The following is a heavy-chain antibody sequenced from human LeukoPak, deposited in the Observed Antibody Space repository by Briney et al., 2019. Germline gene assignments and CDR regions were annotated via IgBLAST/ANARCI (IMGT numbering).Heavy chain of an antibody. CDR1: GFTLSSYA. Sequence: GGSLRLSCAASGFTLSSYAMSWVRQAPGKGLQWVSGISSSGGSTYYVDPVKGRFTISRDNSKNTLYLQMNSLRAEDTAVYYCAKDSPYAYYGSGSYWDYWGQGTLVTVSS. V-gene: IGHV3-23*01. CDR3: AKDSPYAYYGSGSYWDY. D-gene: IGHD3-10*01. J-gene: IGHJ4*02. CDR2: ISSSGGST.